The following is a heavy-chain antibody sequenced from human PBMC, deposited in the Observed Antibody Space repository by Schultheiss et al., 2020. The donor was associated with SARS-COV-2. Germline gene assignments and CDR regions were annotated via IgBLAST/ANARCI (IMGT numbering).Heavy chain of an antibody. Sequence: SQTLSLTCSVSGDSMRDDYWNWIRQSPGKGLEWIGYIYYSGSTYYNPSLKSRVTISVDTSKNQFSLKLSSVTAADTAVYYCARGHYYYDSSGYFSVLDYWGQGTLVTVSS. D-gene: IGHD3-22*01. CDR2: IYYSGST. CDR1: GDSMRDDY. CDR3: ARGHYYYDSSGYFSVLDY. J-gene: IGHJ4*02. V-gene: IGHV4-31*03.